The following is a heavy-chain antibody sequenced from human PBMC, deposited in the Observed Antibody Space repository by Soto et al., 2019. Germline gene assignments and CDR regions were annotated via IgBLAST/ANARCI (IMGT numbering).Heavy chain of an antibody. J-gene: IGHJ6*02. CDR1: GFIFSSYD. Sequence: PGGSLRLSCAASGFIFSSYDVHWVRQAPGKGLEWVSVITTTGDTYYAASVKGRFTISRENAENSLYLQMNSLRAEDAAVYYCARGDPLNYGSYPYWNYYGLAVWGRGTTVTVSS. V-gene: IGHV3-13*01. CDR3: ARGDPLNYGSYPYWNYYGLAV. CDR2: ITTTGDT. D-gene: IGHD1-1*01.